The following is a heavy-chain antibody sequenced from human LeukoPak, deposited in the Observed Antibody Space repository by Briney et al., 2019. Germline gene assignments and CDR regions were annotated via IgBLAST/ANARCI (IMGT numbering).Heavy chain of an antibody. J-gene: IGHJ4*02. D-gene: IGHD4-23*01. Sequence: GKSLRLSCAASGFTFSSYAMSCVRQAPGKGLEWVSVISGSGGNTYYADSVKGRFTISRDNSKNTLYLQMNSLRAEDTAVYFCAKRWVYGGPFDFWGQGTLVTVSS. CDR3: AKRWVYGGPFDF. CDR2: ISGSGGNT. CDR1: GFTFSSYA. V-gene: IGHV3-23*01.